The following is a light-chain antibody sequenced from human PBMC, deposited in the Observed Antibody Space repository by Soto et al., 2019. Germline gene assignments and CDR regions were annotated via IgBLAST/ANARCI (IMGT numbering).Light chain of an antibody. CDR1: SSDVGGYNY. J-gene: IGLJ3*02. V-gene: IGLV2-14*03. CDR2: EVS. CDR3: TSFTSSSTWV. Sequence: QSALTQPASVSGSPGQSITISYTGTSSDVGGYNYVSWFQQHPGKAPKLKIYEVSNRPSGVSNRFSGSKSGYTASLTISELQAEDEADYYCTSFTSSSTWVFGGGTKLTVL.